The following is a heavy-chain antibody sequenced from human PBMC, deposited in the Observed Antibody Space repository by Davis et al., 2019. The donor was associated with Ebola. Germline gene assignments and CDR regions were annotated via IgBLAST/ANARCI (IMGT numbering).Heavy chain of an antibody. J-gene: IGHJ4*02. V-gene: IGHV3-7*03. Sequence: GESLKISCAASGFTFSDFWMSWVRQAPGKGLEWVANMKQDGSEENYVDSVKGRFTISRDNTNNSLYLQMNSLRAEDTAIYYCARSGSYKFDFWGQGTLVTVSS. CDR2: MKQDGSEE. CDR3: ARSGSYKFDF. CDR1: GFTFSDFW. D-gene: IGHD1-26*01.